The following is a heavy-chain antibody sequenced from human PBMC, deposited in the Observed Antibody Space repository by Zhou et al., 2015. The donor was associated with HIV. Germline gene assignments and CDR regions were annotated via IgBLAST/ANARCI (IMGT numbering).Heavy chain of an antibody. D-gene: IGHD6-13*01. Sequence: QVQLVQSGAEVKKPGASVKVSCKASGYTFTSYYMHWVRQAPGQGLEWMGIINPSGGSTSYAQKFQGRVTMTRDTSTSTVYMELSSLRSEDTAVYYCARERTGIAAAGTAHDYWGQGNPGHRLL. CDR2: INPSGGST. CDR3: ARERTGIAAAGTAHDY. V-gene: IGHV1-46*01. J-gene: IGHJ4*02. CDR1: GYTFTSYY.